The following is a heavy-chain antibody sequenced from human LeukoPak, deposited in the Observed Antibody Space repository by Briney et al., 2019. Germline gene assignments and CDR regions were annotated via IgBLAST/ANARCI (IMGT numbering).Heavy chain of an antibody. D-gene: IGHD2-15*01. J-gene: IGHJ6*02. CDR2: ISGSGGST. V-gene: IGHV3-23*01. Sequence: GGSLRLSCAASGFTFSSYAMSWVRQAPGKGLEWVSAISGSGGSTYYADSVKGRFTISRDNSKNTLYLQMNSLRAEDTAVHYCAKGYCSGGSCRYEEDYYGMDVWGQGTTVTVSS. CDR3: AKGYCSGGSCRYEEDYYGMDV. CDR1: GFTFSSYA.